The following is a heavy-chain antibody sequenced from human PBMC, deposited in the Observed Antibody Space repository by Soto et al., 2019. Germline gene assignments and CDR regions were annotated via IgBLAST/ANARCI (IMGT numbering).Heavy chain of an antibody. CDR2: IYYSGST. CDR3: ARDAWAGQWLGIGGAYYYYGMDV. V-gene: IGHV4-59*01. CDR1: GGSISSYY. Sequence: SETLSLTCTVSGGSISSYYWSWIRQPPGKGLEWIGYIYYSGSTNYNPSLKSRVTISVDTSKNQFSLKLSSVTAADTAVYYCARDAWAGQWLGIGGAYYYYGMDVWGQGTTVTVSS. J-gene: IGHJ6*02. D-gene: IGHD6-19*01.